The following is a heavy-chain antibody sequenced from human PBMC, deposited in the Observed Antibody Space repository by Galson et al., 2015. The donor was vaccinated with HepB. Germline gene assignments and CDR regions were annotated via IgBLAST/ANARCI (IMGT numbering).Heavy chain of an antibody. CDR2: ISADNGNT. J-gene: IGHJ4*02. D-gene: IGHD6-13*01. CDR3: ARVGAAAGFLDY. CDR1: GYSFTTFG. Sequence: SVKVSCTASGYSFTTFGITWVRQAPGKGLEWMGCISADNGNTNSARNLQGRVTMTTDTSTNTAYVELRSLRPDDTAVYFGARVGAAAGFLDYWGQGTLVTVSS. V-gene: IGHV1-18*01.